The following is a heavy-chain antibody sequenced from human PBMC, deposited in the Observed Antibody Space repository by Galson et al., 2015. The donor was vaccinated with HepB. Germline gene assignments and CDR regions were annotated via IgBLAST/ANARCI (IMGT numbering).Heavy chain of an antibody. J-gene: IGHJ4*02. D-gene: IGHD1-14*01. Sequence: SLRLSCAASGFTFSSYAMHWVRQAPGKGLEWVAVISYDGSNKYYADSVKGRFTISRDNSKNTLYLQMNSLRAEDTAVYYCARDLTNRYYFDYWGQGTLVTVSS. V-gene: IGHV3-30*04. CDR1: GFTFSSYA. CDR3: ARDLTNRYYFDY. CDR2: ISYDGSNK.